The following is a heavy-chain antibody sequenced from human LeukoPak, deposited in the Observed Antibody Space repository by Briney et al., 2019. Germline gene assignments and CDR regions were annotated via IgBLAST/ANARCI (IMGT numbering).Heavy chain of an antibody. Sequence: GRSLRLSCAASGFTFSSYAMHWVRQAPGKGLEWVAVISYDGSNKYYADSVKGRFTSSRDNSKNTLYLQMNSLRAEDTAVYYCVRARAVAGTSNDYWGQGTLVTVSS. CDR1: GFTFSSYA. D-gene: IGHD6-19*01. J-gene: IGHJ4*02. CDR3: VRARAVAGTSNDY. V-gene: IGHV3-30*01. CDR2: ISYDGSNK.